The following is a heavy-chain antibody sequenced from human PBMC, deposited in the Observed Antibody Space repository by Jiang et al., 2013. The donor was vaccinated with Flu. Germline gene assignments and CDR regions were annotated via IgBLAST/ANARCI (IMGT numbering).Heavy chain of an antibody. J-gene: IGHJ4*02. CDR2: IYSGGTTT. CDR3: ARDDYNYYFGY. D-gene: IGHD4-11*01. Sequence: CATSGFTVSSNHMSWVRQAPGKGLEWVSIIYSGGTTTYYADSVKGRFTISRDNSKNTLYLQMNTLRAEDTAVYYCARDDYNYYFGYWGQGTLVTVSS. V-gene: IGHV3-66*01. CDR1: GFTVSSNH.